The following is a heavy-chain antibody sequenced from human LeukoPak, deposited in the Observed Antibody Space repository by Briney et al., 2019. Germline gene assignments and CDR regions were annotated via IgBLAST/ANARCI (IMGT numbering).Heavy chain of an antibody. V-gene: IGHV3-11*04. CDR2: ISSSGGTI. Sequence: WGSLRLSCAASGFTFSDYYMTWIRQAPGQGPEWISYISSSGGTIFYADSVKGRFTISRDNAKNSVYLQMNSLRAEDTAVYYCATGPSGYFLNNWGQESLGTVSS. J-gene: IGHJ4*02. CDR1: GFTFSDYY. CDR3: ATGPSGYFLNN. D-gene: IGHD1-26*01.